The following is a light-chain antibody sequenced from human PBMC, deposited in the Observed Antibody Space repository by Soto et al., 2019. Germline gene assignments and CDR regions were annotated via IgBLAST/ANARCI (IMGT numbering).Light chain of an antibody. CDR2: DVS. CDR1: SNDVGGYNS. Sequence: QSVLTQSPSASGSPGQSVTISCTGTSNDVGGYNSVSWYQQHPGKAPKVMIYDVSKRPSGVPDRFSGSKSGNTASLTVSALQAEDEADYYCAAWDDSLNGFYVFGTGTKVTVL. CDR3: AAWDDSLNGFYV. V-gene: IGLV2-8*01. J-gene: IGLJ1*01.